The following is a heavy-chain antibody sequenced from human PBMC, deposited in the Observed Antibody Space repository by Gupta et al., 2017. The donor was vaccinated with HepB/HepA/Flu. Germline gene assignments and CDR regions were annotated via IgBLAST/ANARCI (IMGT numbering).Heavy chain of an antibody. V-gene: IGHV3-23*01. CDR3: AKFSVDWLPFDY. Sequence: EVQLLESGGGLVQPGGSLRLSCAASGFTFSRYAMSWVRQAPGKGLEWVSDISGSGGSTYYADSVKGRFTISRDNSKNTLYLKMNSLRAEDTAVYYCAKFSVDWLPFDYGGQGTLVTVSS. D-gene: IGHD3-9*01. J-gene: IGHJ4*02. CDR2: ISGSGGST. CDR1: GFTFSRYA.